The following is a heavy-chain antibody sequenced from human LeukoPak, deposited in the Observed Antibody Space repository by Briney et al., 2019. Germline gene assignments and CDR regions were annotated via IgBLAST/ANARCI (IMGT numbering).Heavy chain of an antibody. CDR3: ARYGGSYFDY. CDR2: IHQDGSQK. CDR1: GFTFTSHW. Sequence: GGSLRLSCAASGFTFTSHWMAWVRQAPGKGLEWVANIHQDGSQKYYVDSVKGRFTISRDNAKNSLHLQMNSLRAEDTAVYYCARYGGSYFDYWGQGTLVTVSS. V-gene: IGHV3-7*03. J-gene: IGHJ4*02. D-gene: IGHD1-26*01.